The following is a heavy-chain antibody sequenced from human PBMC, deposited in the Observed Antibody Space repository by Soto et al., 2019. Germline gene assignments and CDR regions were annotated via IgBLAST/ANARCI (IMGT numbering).Heavy chain of an antibody. CDR2: ISWNSDTI. CDR3: GKGDCSGGSCFPSAH. CDR1: GFTFDDYA. D-gene: IGHD2-15*01. V-gene: IGHV3-9*01. Sequence: EVQLVESGGGLVQPGRSLRLSCAASGFTFDDYAMHWVRQAPGKGLEWVSSISWNSDTIGYVDSVKGRFTISRDNAKNSLYLQMNSLRAEDTALYYCGKGDCSGGSCFPSAHWGQGTLVTVSS. J-gene: IGHJ4*02.